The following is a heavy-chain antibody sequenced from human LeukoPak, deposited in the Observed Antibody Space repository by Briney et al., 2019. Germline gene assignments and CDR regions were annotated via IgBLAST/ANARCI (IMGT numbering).Heavy chain of an antibody. V-gene: IGHV1-2*02. J-gene: IGHJ3*02. Sequence: ASVKVSCKASGYTFTGYYMHWVRQAPGQGLEWMGWINPNSGGTNYAQKFQGRVTMTRDTSISTAYMELSRLRSDDTAAYYCARVSPRFDAFDIWGQGTMVTVSS. CDR3: ARVSPRFDAFDI. CDR2: INPNSGGT. CDR1: GYTFTGYY.